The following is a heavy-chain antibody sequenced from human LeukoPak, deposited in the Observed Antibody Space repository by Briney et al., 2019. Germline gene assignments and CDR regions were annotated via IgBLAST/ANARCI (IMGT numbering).Heavy chain of an antibody. V-gene: IGHV4-59*01. D-gene: IGHD3-10*01. Sequence: PSETLSLTCTVSGGSISSYYWSWIRQPPGKGLEWIGYIYYSGSTNYNPSLKSRVTISVDTSKNQFSLKLSSVTAADTAVYYCARGGGLWFGAKPPAEMATEFDPWGQGTLVTASS. CDR3: ARGGGLWFGAKPPAEMATEFDP. J-gene: IGHJ5*02. CDR2: IYYSGST. CDR1: GGSISSYY.